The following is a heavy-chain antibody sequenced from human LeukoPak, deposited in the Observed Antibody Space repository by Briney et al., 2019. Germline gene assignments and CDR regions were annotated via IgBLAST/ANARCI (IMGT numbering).Heavy chain of an antibody. CDR2: ISGSGGST. J-gene: IGHJ4*02. V-gene: IGHV3-23*01. D-gene: IGHD2-2*01. CDR3: ARDFRSPGYCSSTSCLEDY. Sequence: SGGSLRLSCAASGFTFSSYAMSWVRQAPGKGLEWVSGISGSGGSTYYADSVKGRFTISRDNSKNTLYLQMNSLRAEDTAVYYCARDFRSPGYCSSTSCLEDYWGQGTLVTVSS. CDR1: GFTFSSYA.